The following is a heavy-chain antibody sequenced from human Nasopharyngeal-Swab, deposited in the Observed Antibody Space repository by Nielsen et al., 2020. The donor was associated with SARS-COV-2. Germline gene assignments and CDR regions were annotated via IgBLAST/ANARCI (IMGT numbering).Heavy chain of an antibody. CDR1: GGPISSYY. CDR2: IYYSGST. V-gene: IGHV4-59*01. J-gene: IGHJ6*03. CDR3: AKIVVVPAARVFSYYYYMDV. D-gene: IGHD2-2*01. Sequence: SETLSLTCTVSGGPISSYYWSWIRQPPGKGLEWIGYIYYSGSTNYNPSLKSRVTISVDTSKNQFSLKLSSVTAADTAVYYCAKIVVVPAARVFSYYYYMDVWGKGTTVTVSS.